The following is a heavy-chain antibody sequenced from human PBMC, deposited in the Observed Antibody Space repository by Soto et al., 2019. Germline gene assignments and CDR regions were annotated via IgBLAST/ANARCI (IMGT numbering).Heavy chain of an antibody. J-gene: IGHJ6*02. V-gene: IGHV4-61*03. D-gene: IGHD3-9*01. CDR1: GGSVSSSSYY. CDR3: ARDHYIFDSPPRSQYYYYGMDV. CDR2: IYHTGST. Sequence: QLQQSGPGLVKPSETLSLTCTVSGGSVSSSSYYWSWIRQPPGKGLEWIGYIYHTGSTKYNPSLESRVTISVDTSKNYFSLKLTSVTTADTAVYYCARDHYIFDSPPRSQYYYYGMDVWGQGTTVTVSS.